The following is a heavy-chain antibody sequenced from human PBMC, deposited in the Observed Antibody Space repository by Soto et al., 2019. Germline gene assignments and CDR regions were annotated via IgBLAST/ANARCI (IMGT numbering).Heavy chain of an antibody. CDR2: ISGSGDST. Sequence: GGSLRLSCAASGFTFSSYAMSWVRQAPGKGLEWVSGISGSGDSTYYADSVKGRFTISRDNSKNTLYLQMNSLRAEDTAVYYCAKRTTGWYFDLWGRGTLVTVSS. V-gene: IGHV3-23*01. CDR3: AKRTTGWYFDL. J-gene: IGHJ2*01. CDR1: GFTFSSYA.